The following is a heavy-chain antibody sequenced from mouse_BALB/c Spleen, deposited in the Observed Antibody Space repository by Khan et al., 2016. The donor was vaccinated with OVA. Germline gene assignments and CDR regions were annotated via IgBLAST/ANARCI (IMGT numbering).Heavy chain of an antibody. CDR3: ARSYDYEFSMDY. CDR1: GYAFTNYL. CDR2: INPGSGGT. D-gene: IGHD2-4*01. V-gene: IGHV1-54*01. Sequence: QVQLQQSGAELVRPGTSVKVSCKASGYAFTNYLIEWVKQRPGQGLEWIGVINPGSGGTNYNEKFMGKATLTADKSSSTAYMQLSSLTSDDSAIYFCARSYDYEFSMDYWGQGTSVTVSS. J-gene: IGHJ4*01.